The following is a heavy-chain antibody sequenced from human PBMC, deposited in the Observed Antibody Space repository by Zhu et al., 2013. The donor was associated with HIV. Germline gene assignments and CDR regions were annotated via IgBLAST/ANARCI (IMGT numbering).Heavy chain of an antibody. CDR2: IIPIFGTA. D-gene: IGHD3-22*01. V-gene: IGHV1-69*06. CDR3: ARTREIAAREYYYDSSGYPLLGIGNWYFDL. CDR1: GGTFSSYA. Sequence: QVQLVQSGAEVKKPGASVKVSCKASGGTFSSYAISWVRQAPGQGLEWMGGIIPIFGTANYAQKFQGRVTITADKSTSTAYMELSSLRSEDTAVYYCARTREIAAREYYYDSSGYPLLGIGNWYFDLWGRGTLVTVSS. J-gene: IGHJ2*01.